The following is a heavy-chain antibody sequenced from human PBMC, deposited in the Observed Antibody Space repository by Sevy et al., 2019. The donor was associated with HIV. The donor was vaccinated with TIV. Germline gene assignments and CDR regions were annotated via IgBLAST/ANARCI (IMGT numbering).Heavy chain of an antibody. Sequence: GGSLRLSCAVSGFTVSSNYMNWVRQAPGKGLEWVSVIYTDGSTYYADSVKGRFTISRHNSENTLSLQMNSLRVEDTAVYYCARTRHYYASSGYYQWDVFDIWGQGTMVTVSS. CDR3: ARTRHYYASSGYYQWDVFDI. J-gene: IGHJ3*02. CDR1: GFTVSSNY. CDR2: IYTDGST. D-gene: IGHD3-22*01. V-gene: IGHV3-53*04.